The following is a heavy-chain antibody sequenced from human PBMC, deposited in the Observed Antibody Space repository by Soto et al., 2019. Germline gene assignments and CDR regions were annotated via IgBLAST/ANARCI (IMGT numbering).Heavy chain of an antibody. CDR1: GYSLTTYA. CDR3: ARADCSSKTCYFHYGMDV. Sequence: ASVKVSCKASGYSLTTYAMHWVRQAPGQRPEWMGWINGGNGNTKYSQRFQGRVTITRDTSASTDYMELSSLTSEDTAVYYCARADCSSKTCYFHYGMDVWGQGTTVTVSS. J-gene: IGHJ6*02. CDR2: INGGNGNT. V-gene: IGHV1-3*01. D-gene: IGHD2-2*01.